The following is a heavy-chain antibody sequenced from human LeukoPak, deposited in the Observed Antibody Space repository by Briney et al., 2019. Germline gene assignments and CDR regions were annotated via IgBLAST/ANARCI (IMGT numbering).Heavy chain of an antibody. V-gene: IGHV4-4*07. D-gene: IGHD6-13*01. Sequence: PSETLSLTCTVSGGSINFYYWSWIRQHAGKGLEWIGRIYSTGSTNYSPSLKSRVTMSVDKSKNQFSLSLSSVTAADTAVYYCARGIADTYSFDSWGQGTLVTVSS. J-gene: IGHJ4*02. CDR2: IYSTGST. CDR3: ARGIADTYSFDS. CDR1: GGSINFYY.